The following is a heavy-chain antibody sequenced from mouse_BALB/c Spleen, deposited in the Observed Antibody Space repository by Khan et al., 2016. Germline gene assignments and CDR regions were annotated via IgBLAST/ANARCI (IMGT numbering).Heavy chain of an antibody. J-gene: IGHJ3*01. CDR2: ILPGSGTI. CDR1: GYTFSRYW. V-gene: IGHV1-9*01. CDR3: ARGTY. Sequence: QIQLVQSGAELMKPGAPVKISCKATGYTFSRYWIEWIKERPGHGLEWIGEILPGSGTINYNDKFKDKATFTAETSSNTAYIHLSSLTSEDSAVYYCARGTYWGQGTLVTVSA.